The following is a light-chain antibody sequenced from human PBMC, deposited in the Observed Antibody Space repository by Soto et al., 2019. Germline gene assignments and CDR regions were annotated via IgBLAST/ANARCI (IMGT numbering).Light chain of an antibody. CDR3: TSYAGTYSFFYV. J-gene: IGLJ1*01. CDR2: EVS. Sequence: QSALTQPPSASGSPGQSVTISCTGTSSDVGAYNYVSWYQQLPGKAPKLIICEVSKRPSGVPDRFSGSKSGNTASLTVSGLQAEDEADYYCTSYAGTYSFFYVFGTGTKLTVL. V-gene: IGLV2-8*01. CDR1: SSDVGAYNY.